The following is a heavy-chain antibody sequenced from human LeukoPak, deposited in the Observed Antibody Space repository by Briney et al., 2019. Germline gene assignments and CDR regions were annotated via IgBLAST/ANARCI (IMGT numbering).Heavy chain of an antibody. J-gene: IGHJ6*03. CDR3: AKDRSPVLISYYMDV. V-gene: IGHV3-23*01. Sequence: GGSLRLSCAASGLTFSSYAMSWVRQAPGKGLEWVSAISGSGGSTYYADSVKGRFTISRDNSKNTLYLQMNSLRAEDTAVYYCAKDRSPVLISYYMDVWGKGTTVTVSS. CDR1: GLTFSSYA. CDR2: ISGSGGST. D-gene: IGHD2/OR15-2a*01.